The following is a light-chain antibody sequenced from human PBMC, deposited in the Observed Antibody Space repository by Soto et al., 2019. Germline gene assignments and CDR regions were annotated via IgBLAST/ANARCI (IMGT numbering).Light chain of an antibody. CDR3: QQYNNWPLT. J-gene: IGKJ5*01. CDR2: GAS. V-gene: IGKV3-15*01. CDR1: QSLSSY. Sequence: EIVLTQSPATVSLSPGERATLSCWASQSLSSYLAWYQQKPGQAPRLLIYGASTRATGIPARFSGSGSGTEFTLTISSLQSEDFAVYYCQQYNNWPLTFGQGTRLEIK.